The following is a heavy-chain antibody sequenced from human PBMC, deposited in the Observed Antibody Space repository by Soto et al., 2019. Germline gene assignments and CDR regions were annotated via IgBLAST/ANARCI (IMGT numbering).Heavy chain of an antibody. CDR2: IHYSGST. D-gene: IGHD2-21*01. J-gene: IGHJ4*02. V-gene: IGHV4-61*01. CDR1: GGSVSIGTYY. CDR3: TRGGDAYKTGR. Sequence: QVQLQESGPGLVKPSETLSLTCTVPGGSVSIGTYYWSWIRQPPGKGLEWIGFIHYSGSTNYNPSLKSRVTMSVDTSKNQFSLKLTSVNAADTAVYYCTRGGDAYKTGRWGQGTLVTVYS.